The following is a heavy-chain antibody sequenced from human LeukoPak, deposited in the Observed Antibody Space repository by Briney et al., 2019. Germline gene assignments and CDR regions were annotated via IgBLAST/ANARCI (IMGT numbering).Heavy chain of an antibody. D-gene: IGHD6-13*01. CDR2: IYYSGST. CDR1: AGSISSSSYY. J-gene: IGHJ4*02. Sequence: KPSETLSLTCTVSAGSISSSSYYWGWIRQPPGKGLEWIGSIYYSGSTYYNPSLKSRVTISVDTSKNQFSLKLSSVTAADTAVYYCASTYSSSTFDYWGPGTLVTVSS. V-gene: IGHV4-39*01. CDR3: ASTYSSSTFDY.